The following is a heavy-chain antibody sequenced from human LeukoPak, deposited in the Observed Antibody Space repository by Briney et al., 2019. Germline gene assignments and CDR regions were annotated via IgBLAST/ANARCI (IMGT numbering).Heavy chain of an antibody. CDR1: GYTLTSYD. J-gene: IGHJ6*03. CDR2: MNPNSGNT. Sequence: ASVKVSCKASGYTLTSYDINWVRQATGQGLEWMGWMNPNSGNTGYAQKFQGRVTITRNTSISTAYMELSSLRSEDTAVYYCARSLPYYDFWSGYLGSGSYYYMDV. D-gene: IGHD3-3*01. CDR3: ARSLPYYDFWSGYLGSGSYYYMDV. V-gene: IGHV1-8*03.